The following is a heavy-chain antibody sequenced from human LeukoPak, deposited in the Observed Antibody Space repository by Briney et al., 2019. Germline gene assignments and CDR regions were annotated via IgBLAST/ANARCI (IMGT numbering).Heavy chain of an antibody. CDR3: ARAAYSGSYHSDY. J-gene: IGHJ4*02. Sequence: SETLSLTCTVSGGSVNSGSYYWNWIRQPPGKGLEWIGYIYYSGSTNYNPSLKSRVTISVDASKNQFSLKLSSVTAADTAVYYCARAAYSGSYHSDYWGQGTLVTVSS. CDR1: GGSVNSGSYY. D-gene: IGHD1-26*01. V-gene: IGHV4-61*01. CDR2: IYYSGST.